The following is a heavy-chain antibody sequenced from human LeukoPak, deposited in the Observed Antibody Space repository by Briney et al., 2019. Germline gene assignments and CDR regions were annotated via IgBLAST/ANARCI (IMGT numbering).Heavy chain of an antibody. J-gene: IGHJ4*02. Sequence: ASVKVSCTASGYTFTSYYMHWVRQAPGQGLEWMGIINPSGGSTTYAQKFQGRVTMTRDTSTSTVYMELSSLRSEDTAVYYCAKIAVAGIIDYWGQGTLVTVSS. D-gene: IGHD6-19*01. V-gene: IGHV1-46*01. CDR2: INPSGGST. CDR3: AKIAVAGIIDY. CDR1: GYTFTSYY.